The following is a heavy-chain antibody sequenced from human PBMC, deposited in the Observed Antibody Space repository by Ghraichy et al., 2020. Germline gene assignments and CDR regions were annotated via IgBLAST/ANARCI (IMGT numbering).Heavy chain of an antibody. CDR1: GFTFSSYW. J-gene: IGHJ4*02. V-gene: IGHV3-7*01. Sequence: GGSLRLSCAASGFTFSSYWMSWVRQAPGKGLEWVANIKQDGSEKYYVDSVKGRFTISRDNAKNSLYLQMNSLRAEDTAVYYCAREVLLWFGELYTKTGYFDYWGQGTLVTVSS. CDR3: AREVLLWFGELYTKTGYFDY. D-gene: IGHD3-10*01. CDR2: IKQDGSEK.